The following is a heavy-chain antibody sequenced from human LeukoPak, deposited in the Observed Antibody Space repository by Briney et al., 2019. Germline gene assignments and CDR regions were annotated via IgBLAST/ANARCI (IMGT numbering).Heavy chain of an antibody. J-gene: IGHJ4*02. CDR3: ARGSATAGLDY. Sequence: GGSLRLSCAASRFTLSSYCMCWVRQAPGKGLERGANIKQDGSEKDYVDSVRGRFTSARANAKNSLYLQMNSLRAEATAVYYCARGSATAGLDYWGQGTLVTVSS. CDR2: IKQDGSEK. V-gene: IGHV3-7*01. D-gene: IGHD2-15*01. CDR1: RFTLSSYC.